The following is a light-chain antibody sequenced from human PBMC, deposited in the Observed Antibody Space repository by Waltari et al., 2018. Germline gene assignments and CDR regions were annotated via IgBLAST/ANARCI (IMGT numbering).Light chain of an antibody. V-gene: IGKV3-20*01. CDR1: QSVGKY. CDR3: QKYVNLPAT. Sequence: EIVLTQSPSTLSLSPGERATLSCRASQSVGKYLVWYQQKPGQAPRLLIYDASTRATGIPDRFSGSGSGTDFSLTISRLEPEDFAVYYCQKYVNLPATFGQGTRVEIK. J-gene: IGKJ1*01. CDR2: DAS.